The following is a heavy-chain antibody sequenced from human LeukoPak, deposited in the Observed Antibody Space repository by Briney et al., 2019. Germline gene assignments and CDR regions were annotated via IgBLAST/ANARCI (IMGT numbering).Heavy chain of an antibody. CDR2: IIPIFGTA. D-gene: IGHD3-22*01. CDR1: GGTFSSYA. Sequence: SVKVSCKASGGTFSSYAISWVRQAPGRGLEWMGGIIPIFGTADYAQKFQGRVTITADESTSTAYMELSSLRSEDTAVYYCASLYYDSSGYSDWGQGTLVTVSS. CDR3: ASLYYDSSGYSD. V-gene: IGHV1-69*13. J-gene: IGHJ4*02.